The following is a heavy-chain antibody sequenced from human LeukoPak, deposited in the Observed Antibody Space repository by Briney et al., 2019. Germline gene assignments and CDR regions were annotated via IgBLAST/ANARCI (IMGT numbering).Heavy chain of an antibody. CDR1: GYTFTSNY. CDR3: ARDSGFSGTQRGEY. J-gene: IGHJ4*02. CDR2: ISPSGGST. D-gene: IGHD3/OR15-3a*01. Sequence: ASVKVSCKAFGYTFTSNYMHWVRQAPGQGPEWMGVISPSGGSTTYAQKFQGRVTLTRDMSTSTDYLELSSLRSEDTAFYYCARDSGFSGTQRGEYWGQGTLVTVSS. V-gene: IGHV1-46*01.